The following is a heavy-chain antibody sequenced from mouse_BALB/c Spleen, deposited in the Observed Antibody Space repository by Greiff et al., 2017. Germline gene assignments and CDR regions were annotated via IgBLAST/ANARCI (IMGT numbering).Heavy chain of an antibody. CDR3: ARDGSSYDYFDY. Sequence: VQLQQSGAELARPGASVKLSCKASGYTFTSYWMQWVKQRPGQGLEWIGAIYPGDGDTRYTQKFKGKATLTADKSSSTAYMQLSSLASEDSAVYYCARDGSSYDYFDYWGQGTTLTVSS. CDR2: IYPGDGDT. V-gene: IGHV1-87*01. D-gene: IGHD1-1*01. CDR1: GYTFTSYW. J-gene: IGHJ2*01.